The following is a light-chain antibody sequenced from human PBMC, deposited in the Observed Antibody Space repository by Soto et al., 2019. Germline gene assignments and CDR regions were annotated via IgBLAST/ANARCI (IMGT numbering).Light chain of an antibody. CDR1: KNDIGVYDF. CDR3: KSYAGSNTYV. CDR2: EVV. J-gene: IGLJ1*01. Sequence: LAQPPSASGSPGQSVTISCTGTKNDIGVYDFVSWYQHHPGKAPRLIIYEVVQRPSGVPDRFSGSKSGNTASLTVSGLQAADEADYFCKSYAGSNTYVFGSGTKV. V-gene: IGLV2-8*01.